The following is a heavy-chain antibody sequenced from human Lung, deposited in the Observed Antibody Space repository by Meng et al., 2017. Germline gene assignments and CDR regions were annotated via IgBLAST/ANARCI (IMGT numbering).Heavy chain of an antibody. CDR2: VYFSGST. Sequence: GQLQASGPGLVRPSETLSLTCTVSGYSVSSGGYYWSWIRQPPGKGLEWIGYVYFSGSTNYNPSLKSRATISVDTSQNNLSLKLSSVTAADSAVYYCARGPTTMAHDFDYWGQGTLVTVSS. CDR1: GYSVSSGGYY. V-gene: IGHV4-61*03. D-gene: IGHD4-11*01. CDR3: ARGPTTMAHDFDY. J-gene: IGHJ4*02.